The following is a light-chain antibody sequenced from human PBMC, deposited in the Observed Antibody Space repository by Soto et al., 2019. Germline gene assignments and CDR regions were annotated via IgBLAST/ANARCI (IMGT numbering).Light chain of an antibody. V-gene: IGLV1-44*01. CDR3: AAWDDSLNGLV. CDR1: SSNIGSNT. CDR2: SNN. Sequence: QSVLTQPPSASGTPGQRVTISCSGSSSNIGSNTVNWYQQRPGTAPKLLIYSNNQRPSGVPDRCSGSKSGTSASLAISGLQSEDEADYYCAAWDDSLNGLVFGGGTKLTVL. J-gene: IGLJ3*02.